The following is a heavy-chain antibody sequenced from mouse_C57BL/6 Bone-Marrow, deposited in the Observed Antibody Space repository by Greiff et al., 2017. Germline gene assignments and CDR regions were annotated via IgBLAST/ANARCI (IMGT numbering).Heavy chain of an antibody. CDR1: GFNIKDDY. V-gene: IGHV14-4*01. Sequence: EVQLQQSGAELVRPGASVKLSCTASGFNIKDDYMHWVKQRPEQGLEWIGWIDPENGDTEYASKFQGKATITADNSSNTAYLQLSSLTSEDTAVYYCTTDYYGSSDYFDYWGQGTTLTVSS. CDR2: IDPENGDT. J-gene: IGHJ2*01. CDR3: TTDYYGSSDYFDY. D-gene: IGHD1-1*01.